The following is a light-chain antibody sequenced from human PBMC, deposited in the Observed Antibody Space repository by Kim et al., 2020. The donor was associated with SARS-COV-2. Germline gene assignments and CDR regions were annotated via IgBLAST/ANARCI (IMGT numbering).Light chain of an antibody. Sequence: PGERAPPPCRARQSVNSIYLAWYQQKPGQAPRLLIYGASSRATGIPDRFSGSGSGTDFTLTISRLEPEDFAVYYCQQYGSSPLTFGGGTKVDIK. CDR1: QSVNSIY. V-gene: IGKV3-20*01. CDR3: QQYGSSPLT. CDR2: GAS. J-gene: IGKJ4*01.